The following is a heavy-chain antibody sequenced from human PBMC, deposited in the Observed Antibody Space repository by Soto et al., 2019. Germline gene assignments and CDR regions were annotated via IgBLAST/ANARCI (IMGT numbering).Heavy chain of an antibody. CDR3: ARGSSGWYYFDY. CDR1: GFTFSSYG. V-gene: IGHV3-33*01. D-gene: IGHD6-19*01. Sequence: GGSLRLSCAASGFTFSSYGMHWVRQAPGKGLEWVAVIWYDGSNKYYADSVKGRFTISRDNSKNTLYLQMNSLRAEDTAVYYCARGSSGWYYFDYWGQGTLVTVSS. J-gene: IGHJ4*02. CDR2: IWYDGSNK.